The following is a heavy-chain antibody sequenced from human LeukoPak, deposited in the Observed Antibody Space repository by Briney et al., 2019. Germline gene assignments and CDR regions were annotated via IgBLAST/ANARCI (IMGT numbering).Heavy chain of an antibody. J-gene: IGHJ4*02. CDR2: INPNSGGT. V-gene: IGHV1-2*06. CDR1: GYTFTGYY. D-gene: IGHD2-21*02. Sequence: ASVKVSCMASGYTFTGYYMHWVRQAPGQGPEWMGRINPNSGGTNYAQKFQGRVTMTRDTSISTAYMELSRLRSDDTAVYYCARGVYCGGDCYSAFDYWGQGTLVTVSS. CDR3: ARGVYCGGDCYSAFDY.